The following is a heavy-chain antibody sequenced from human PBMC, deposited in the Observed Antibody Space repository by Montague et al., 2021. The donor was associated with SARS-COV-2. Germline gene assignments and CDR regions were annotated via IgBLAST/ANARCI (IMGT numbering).Heavy chain of an antibody. D-gene: IGHD1-26*01. Sequence: SETLSLTCTVPGGSISSYYRGWIRQPPGKGLEWIGYIYYSGSTNYNPSLKSRVTISVDTSKNQFSLKLSSVTAADTAVYYCARYGSGKYHADYSGSYHLDYWGQGTLVTVSS. CDR2: IYYSGST. V-gene: IGHV4-59*01. J-gene: IGHJ4*02. CDR1: GGSISSYY. CDR3: ARYGSGKYHADYSGSYHLDY.